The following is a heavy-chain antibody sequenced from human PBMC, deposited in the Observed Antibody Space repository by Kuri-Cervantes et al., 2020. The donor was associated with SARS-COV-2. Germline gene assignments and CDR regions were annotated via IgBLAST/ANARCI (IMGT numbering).Heavy chain of an antibody. J-gene: IGHJ6*02. V-gene: IGHV4-4*02. CDR2: IYHSGST. Sequence: GSLRLSCAVSGGSISSSNWWSWVRQPPGKGLEWIGEIYHSGSTNYNPSLKSRVTISVDKSKNQFSLKLSSVTAADTAVYYCARGTVGAPGGGMDVWAKGPRSPSP. D-gene: IGHD1-26*01. CDR3: ARGTVGAPGGGMDV. CDR1: GGSISSSNW.